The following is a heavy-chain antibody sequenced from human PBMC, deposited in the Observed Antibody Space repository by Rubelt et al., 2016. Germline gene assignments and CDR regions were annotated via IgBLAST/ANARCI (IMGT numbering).Heavy chain of an antibody. J-gene: IGHJ3*01. CDR2: IYDSGST. D-gene: IGHD3-16*01. CDR1: GGSISSSSYY. V-gene: IGHV4-61*01. Sequence: QVQLQQWGAGLLKPSETLSLACTVSGGSISSSSYYWGWIRQPPGKGLEWIGYIYDSGSTNYNPSLNSRVSISVDTSKNQLSLKLSSGTAADTAVYYCAKDGASSLWGQGTMVTVSS. CDR3: AKDGASSL.